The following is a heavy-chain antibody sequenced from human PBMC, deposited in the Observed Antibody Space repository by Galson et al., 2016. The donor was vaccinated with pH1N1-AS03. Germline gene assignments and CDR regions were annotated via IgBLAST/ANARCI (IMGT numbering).Heavy chain of an antibody. J-gene: IGHJ4*02. Sequence: CAISGDSVLSDSAAWNWVRQSPSRGLEWLGRTYLRSTWYHDYAESMKSRIIINADTSKNQFSLQLNSVTPEDTAVYYCVRDIYGDPLGEWGQGTLVTDSS. D-gene: IGHD4-17*01. CDR3: VRDIYGDPLGE. CDR2: TYLRSTWYH. CDR1: GDSVLSDSAA. V-gene: IGHV6-1*01.